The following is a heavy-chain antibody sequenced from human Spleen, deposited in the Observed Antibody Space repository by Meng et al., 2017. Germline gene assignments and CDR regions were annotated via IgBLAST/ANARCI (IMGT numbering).Heavy chain of an antibody. CDR2: IYYSGTT. J-gene: IGHJ5*02. CDR1: GGSITSSSYS. D-gene: IGHD6-19*01. Sequence: QLQLQASGPGLVKPWATLSLTVTVSGGSITSSSYSCGWIRQPPGKGLEGIGYIYYSGTTYYNPSLKSRATISEDTAKNQFSLNLSSVTAADTAVYYCVRSSGWVRTGFDPWGQGTLVTVSS. V-gene: IGHV4-39*01. CDR3: VRSSGWVRTGFDP.